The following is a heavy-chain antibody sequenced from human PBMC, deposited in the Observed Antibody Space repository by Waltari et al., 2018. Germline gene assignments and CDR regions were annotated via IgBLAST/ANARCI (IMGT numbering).Heavy chain of an antibody. V-gene: IGHV1-8*03. CDR1: GYTFTSYN. CDR3: ARVAYDDFWSGYYGAWFDP. D-gene: IGHD3-3*01. Sequence: QVQLVQSGAEVKKPGASVKVSCKASGYTFTSYNIHWVRQASGQGLEWMGWMNPDSGKTGYAQKFQGRLTITRNTSRSTAYMEVSSLRSDDTAVYYCARVAYDDFWSGYYGAWFDPWGQGTLVIVSS. J-gene: IGHJ5*02. CDR2: MNPDSGKT.